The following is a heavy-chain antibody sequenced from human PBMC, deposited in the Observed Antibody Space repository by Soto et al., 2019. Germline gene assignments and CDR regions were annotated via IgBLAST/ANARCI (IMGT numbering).Heavy chain of an antibody. CDR1: GFIFSSYG. D-gene: IGHD3-16*01. CDR2: ISYDGSNK. J-gene: IGHJ4*02. Sequence: GECLSLSCAASGFIFSSYGMHGVRQAPGKGLEWVAVISYDGSNKYYADSVKGRFTISRDNSKNTLYLQMNSLRAEDTAVYYCAKDNPSDTRRGTKPDHMITVGGDMGHWGLGX. CDR3: AKDNPSDTRRGTKPDHMITVGGDMGH. V-gene: IGHV3-30*18.